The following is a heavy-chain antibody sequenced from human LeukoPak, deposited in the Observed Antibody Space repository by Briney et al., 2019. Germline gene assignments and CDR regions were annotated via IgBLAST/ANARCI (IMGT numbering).Heavy chain of an antibody. J-gene: IGHJ4*02. V-gene: IGHV3-30-3*01. Sequence: GGSLRLSCAASGITLSSYAMHWVRQAPGKGLEWVAVISYDGSNKYYADSVKGRFTISRDNSKNTLYLQMNSLRAEDTAVYYCARSWYFDYWGQGTLVTVSS. CDR1: GITLSSYA. CDR2: ISYDGSNK. CDR3: ARSWYFDY.